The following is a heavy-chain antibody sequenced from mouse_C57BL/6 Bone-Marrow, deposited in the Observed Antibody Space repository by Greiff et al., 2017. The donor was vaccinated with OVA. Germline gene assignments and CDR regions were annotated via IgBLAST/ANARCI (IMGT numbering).Heavy chain of an antibody. CDR3: AREGSSSMDY. D-gene: IGHD1-1*01. J-gene: IGHJ4*01. Sequence: VQLHQPGAELVMPGASVKLSCKASGYTFTSYWMHWVKQRPGQGLEWIGEIDPSDSYTNYNQKFKGKSTLTVDKSSSTAYMQLSSLTSEDSAVYYCAREGSSSMDYWGQGTSVTVSS. CDR2: IDPSDSYT. CDR1: GYTFTSYW. V-gene: IGHV1-69*01.